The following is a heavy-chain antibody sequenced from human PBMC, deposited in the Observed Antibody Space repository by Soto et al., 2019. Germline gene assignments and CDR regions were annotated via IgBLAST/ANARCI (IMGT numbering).Heavy chain of an antibody. CDR1: GYTFTSYY. D-gene: IGHD3-22*01. J-gene: IGHJ4*02. V-gene: IGHV1-46*01. CDR2: INPSGGST. CDR3: ARDGDSSGYYYYFDY. Sequence: ASVKVSCKASGYTFTSYYMHWVRQAPGQGLEWMGIINPSGGSTSYAQKFQGRVTMTRDTSTSTVYMELSSLRSEDTAVYYCARDGDSSGYYYYFDYWGQGTLVTVYS.